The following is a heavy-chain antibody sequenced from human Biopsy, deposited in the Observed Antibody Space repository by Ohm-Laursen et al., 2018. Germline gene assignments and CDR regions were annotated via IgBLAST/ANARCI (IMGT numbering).Heavy chain of an antibody. Sequence: ASVKVSCKASGGMFNSYTINWLRQAPGQGLQWMGGIMSLYNTTNYAQKFWDRITVTADKSTNTVYMTMSSLTSEDTAVYFCARGLGGYDYWYFDLWGRGTLVIVSS. CDR1: GGMFNSYT. CDR3: ARGLGGYDYWYFDL. J-gene: IGHJ2*01. V-gene: IGHV1-69*06. D-gene: IGHD5-12*01. CDR2: IMSLYNTT.